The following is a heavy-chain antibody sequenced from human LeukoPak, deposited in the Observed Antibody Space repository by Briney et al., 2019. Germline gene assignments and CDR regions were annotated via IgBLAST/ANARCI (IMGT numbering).Heavy chain of an antibody. D-gene: IGHD3-22*01. CDR3: ARGTYYYDSSGYYYEYFQH. V-gene: IGHV4-59*01. CDR2: IYYSGST. Sequence: PSETLSLTCTVSGGSISSYYWSWIRQPPGKELEWIGYIYYSGSTNYNPSLKSRVTISVDTSKNQFSLKLSSVTAADTAVYYCARGTYYYDSSGYYYEYFQHWGQGTLVTVSS. CDR1: GGSISSYY. J-gene: IGHJ1*01.